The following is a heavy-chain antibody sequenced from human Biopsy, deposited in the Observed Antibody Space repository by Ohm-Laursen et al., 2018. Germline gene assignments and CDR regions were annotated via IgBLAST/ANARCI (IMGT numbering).Heavy chain of an antibody. CDR2: ISSSGSFI. CDR1: GFTFSPYS. D-gene: IGHD4-17*01. V-gene: IGHV3-21*01. J-gene: IGHJ6*02. Sequence: SLRPSCAASGFTFSPYSMNWVRQAPGQGLEWVSSISSSGSFIYFADSVKGRFTISRDNARNSLYLQMNSLRAEDTAVYYCGRGQTVAPGYYGMDVWGQGTTVTVSS. CDR3: GRGQTVAPGYYGMDV.